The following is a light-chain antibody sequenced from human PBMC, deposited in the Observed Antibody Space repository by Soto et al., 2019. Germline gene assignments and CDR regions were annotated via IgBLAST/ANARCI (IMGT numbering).Light chain of an antibody. CDR1: QSVSSSY. Sequence: EIVLTQSPGTLSLSPGERATLSCRASQSVSSSYLAWYQHKPGQAPRLLIYDASSRATGIPDRFSGSGSGTDFSLTISRLEAGDLAVYYCQQYGSSPRTFGQGTKVDIK. V-gene: IGKV3-20*01. CDR2: DAS. J-gene: IGKJ1*01. CDR3: QQYGSSPRT.